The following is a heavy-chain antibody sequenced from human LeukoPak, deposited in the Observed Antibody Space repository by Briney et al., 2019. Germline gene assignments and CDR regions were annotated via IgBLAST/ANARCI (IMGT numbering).Heavy chain of an antibody. V-gene: IGHV4-30-2*01. CDR1: GGSISSGGYS. CDR3: ARGIAVAGTVPFDY. J-gene: IGHJ4*02. Sequence: SQTLSLTCAVSGGSISSGGYSWSWIRQPPGKGLEWIGYIYHSGSTYYNPSLKSRVTVSVDTSKKQFSLKLSSVTAADTAVYYCARGIAVAGTVPFDYWGQGTLVTVSS. CDR2: IYHSGST. D-gene: IGHD6-19*01.